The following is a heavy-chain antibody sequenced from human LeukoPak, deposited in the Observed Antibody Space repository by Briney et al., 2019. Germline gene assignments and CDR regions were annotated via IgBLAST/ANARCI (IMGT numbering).Heavy chain of an antibody. CDR2: INPNSGGT. V-gene: IGHV1-2*02. J-gene: IGHJ4*02. D-gene: IGHD3-16*02. CDR1: GYTFTGYY. Sequence: ASVKVSCKASGYTFTGYYMHWVRQAPGQGLEWMGWINPNSGGTNYAQKFQGRVTMTRDTSISTAYMELSRLRSDDTAVYYCARVRGSLRLGELSLDYWGQGTLVTVSS. CDR3: ARVRGSLRLGELSLDY.